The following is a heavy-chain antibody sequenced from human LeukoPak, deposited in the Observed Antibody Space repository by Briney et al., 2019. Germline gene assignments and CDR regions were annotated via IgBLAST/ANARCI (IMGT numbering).Heavy chain of an antibody. Sequence: GGSLRLSCAASGFIFNDYAMNWVRQAPGKGLQWVSSIHYSGRATYYADSVKGRFTIFRDNSKNTLYLQMNSLRAEDTAMYYCASAITTAGPPPFFDYWGLGTLVTVSS. J-gene: IGHJ4*02. CDR3: ASAITTAGPPPFFDY. D-gene: IGHD6-13*01. V-gene: IGHV3-23*01. CDR2: IHYSGRAT. CDR1: GFIFNDYA.